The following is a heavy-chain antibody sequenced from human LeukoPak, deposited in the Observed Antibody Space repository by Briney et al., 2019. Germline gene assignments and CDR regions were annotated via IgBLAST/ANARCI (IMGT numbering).Heavy chain of an antibody. CDR3: ARVMYYDFWSGYPTNGVFDY. D-gene: IGHD3-3*01. J-gene: IGHJ4*02. CDR1: GGSISSSSYY. CDR2: IYYSGST. Sequence: PSETLSLTCTVSGGSISSSSYYWDWIRQPPGKGLEWIGSIYYSGSTYYNPSLKSRVTISVDTSKNQFSLKLSSVTAADTAVYYCARVMYYDFWSGYPTNGVFDYWGQGTLVTVSS. V-gene: IGHV4-39*07.